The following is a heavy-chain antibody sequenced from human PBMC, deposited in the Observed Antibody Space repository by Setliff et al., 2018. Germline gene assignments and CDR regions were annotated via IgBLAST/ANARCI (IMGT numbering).Heavy chain of an antibody. CDR3: ARQPMDTIMVTFDY. V-gene: IGHV1-2*02. CDR1: GYTFTGYY. J-gene: IGHJ4*02. D-gene: IGHD5-12*01. CDR2: INPNNGDT. Sequence: GASVKVSCKASGYTFTGYYFHWVQQAPGQGLEWMGWINPNNGDTKSAQKFQGRLTMTRDTSISTAYMELSSLRSDDTAVYYCARQPMDTIMVTFDYWGQGILVTVAS.